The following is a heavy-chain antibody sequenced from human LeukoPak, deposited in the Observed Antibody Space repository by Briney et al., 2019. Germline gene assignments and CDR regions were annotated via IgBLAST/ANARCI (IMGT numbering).Heavy chain of an antibody. V-gene: IGHV1-69*13. CDR2: IIPIFGTA. CDR3: ARLGIVGATDLGY. Sequence: GASVKVSCKASVGTFSSYAISWVRQAPGQGLEWMGGIIPIFGTANYAQKFQGRVTITADESTSTAYMELSSLRSEDTAVYYCARLGIVGATDLGYWGQGTLVTVSS. CDR1: VGTFSSYA. D-gene: IGHD1-26*01. J-gene: IGHJ4*02.